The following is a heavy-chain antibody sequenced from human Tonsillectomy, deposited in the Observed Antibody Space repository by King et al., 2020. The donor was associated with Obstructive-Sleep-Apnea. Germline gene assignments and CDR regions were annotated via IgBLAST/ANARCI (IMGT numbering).Heavy chain of an antibody. CDR3: AGHRGVEDSGGYGDYFDY. V-gene: IGHV4-59*08. Sequence: QLQESGPGLVKPSETLSLTCTVSGDSISNYYWSWIRQPPGKGLEWIGYMYYSGNTNYNPSLKSRVTMSVDTSNIQFSLRLSSVTAADTAVYYCAGHRGVEDSGGYGDYFDYWGQGTLVTVSS. CDR2: MYYSGNT. CDR1: GDSISNYY. D-gene: IGHD5-12*01. J-gene: IGHJ4*02.